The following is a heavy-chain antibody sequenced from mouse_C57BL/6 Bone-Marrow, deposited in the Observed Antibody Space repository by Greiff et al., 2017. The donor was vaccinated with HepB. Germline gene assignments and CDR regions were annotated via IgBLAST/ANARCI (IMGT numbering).Heavy chain of an antibody. CDR3: ARHGSSPHWYFDV. V-gene: IGHV5-6*01. CDR2: ISSGGSYT. Sequence: EVQRVESGGDLVKPGGSLKLSCAASGFTFSSYGMSWVRQTPDKRLEWVATISSGGSYTYYPDSVKGRFTISRDNAKNTLYLQMSSLKSEDTAMYYCARHGSSPHWYFDVGGTGTTVTVSS. D-gene: IGHD1-1*01. CDR1: GFTFSSYG. J-gene: IGHJ1*03.